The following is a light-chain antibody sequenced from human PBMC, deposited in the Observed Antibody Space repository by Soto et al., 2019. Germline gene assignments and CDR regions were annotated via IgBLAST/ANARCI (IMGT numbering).Light chain of an antibody. CDR2: DAS. CDR1: QTVGTS. Sequence: EIVLTQSPVTLSLSPGERATVSCRASQTVGTSLAWYQHKPGQAPRLLIYDASNRTTGIPIRFSGGGSGTDFTLTISSLEPEDFAIYYCQQRSDWPPYTFGRGTKVEV. J-gene: IGKJ2*01. CDR3: QQRSDWPPYT. V-gene: IGKV3-11*01.